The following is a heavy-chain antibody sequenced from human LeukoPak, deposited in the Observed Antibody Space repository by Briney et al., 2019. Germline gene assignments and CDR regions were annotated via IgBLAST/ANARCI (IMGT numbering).Heavy chain of an antibody. CDR1: VYTFTGYY. V-gene: IGHV1-2*02. CDR3: ASPAVAGIAVAGTFDY. D-gene: IGHD6-19*01. J-gene: IGHJ4*02. CDR2: INPNRGGT. Sequence: ASVKVSCKASVYTFTGYYMHWVRQAPGQGLEWMGWINPNRGGTNYAQKFQGTVTMTRDTSISTAYMELSRLRSDDTAVYYCASPAVAGIAVAGTFDYWGQGTLVTVSS.